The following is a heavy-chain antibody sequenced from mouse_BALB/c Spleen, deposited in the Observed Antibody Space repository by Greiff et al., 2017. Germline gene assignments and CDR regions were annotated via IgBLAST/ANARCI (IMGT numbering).Heavy chain of an antibody. Sequence: EVQLQESGGGLVKPGGSLKLSCAASGFTFSSYAMSWVRQSPEKRLEWVAEISSGGSYTYYPDTVTGRFTISRDNAKNTLYLEMSSLRSEDTAMYYCARDPSYAMDYWGQGTSVTVSS. J-gene: IGHJ4*01. CDR2: ISSGGSYT. CDR3: ARDPSYAMDY. V-gene: IGHV5-9-4*01. CDR1: GFTFSSYA.